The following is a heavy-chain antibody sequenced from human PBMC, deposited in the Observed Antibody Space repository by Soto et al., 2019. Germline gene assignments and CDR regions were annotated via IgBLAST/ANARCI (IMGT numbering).Heavy chain of an antibody. D-gene: IGHD6-19*01. Sequence: EVQLVESGGGLVKPGGSLRLSCAASGFTFSSYSMNWVRQAPGKGLEWVSSISRSSSYIYYVDSVKGRFTISRDNAENSLYLQMNSLRAEDTAVYYCTRTYSSGWYGGWFDPWGQGTLVTVSS. CDR3: TRTYSSGWYGGWFDP. CDR1: GFTFSSYS. J-gene: IGHJ5*02. CDR2: ISRSSSYI. V-gene: IGHV3-21*01.